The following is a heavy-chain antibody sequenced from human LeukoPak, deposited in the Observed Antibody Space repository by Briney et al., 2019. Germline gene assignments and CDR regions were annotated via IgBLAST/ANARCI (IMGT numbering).Heavy chain of an antibody. V-gene: IGHV4-31*03. Sequence: PSETLSLTCTVSGGSISSGGYYWSWIRQHPGKGLEWIGNLYNSGTTYYNPSLKSRVTISVDTSKNQFSLKLSSVTAADTAMYYCARLYYYESSGYWNYFDYWDQGTLVTVSS. CDR1: GGSISSGGYY. J-gene: IGHJ4*02. D-gene: IGHD3-22*01. CDR2: LYNSGTT. CDR3: ARLYYYESSGYWNYFDY.